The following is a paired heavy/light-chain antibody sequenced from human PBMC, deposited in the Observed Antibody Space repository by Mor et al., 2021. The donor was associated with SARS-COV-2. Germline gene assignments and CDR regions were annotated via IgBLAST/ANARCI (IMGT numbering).Light chain of an antibody. CDR3: YSATDNNLRV. V-gene: IGLV3-27*01. J-gene: IGLJ3*02. CDR1: VLAKKH. CDR2: KDS. Sequence: SYELTQPSSVSVSPGQTARITCSGDVLAKKHARWFQQKPGQAPVLVIYKDSERPSGIPERFSGSSSGTTVILTISGAQVDDEADYYCYSATDNNLRVFGGGTKLTVL.
Heavy chain of an antibody. J-gene: IGHJ4*02. Sequence: EVRLVESGGGLVQPGGSLRLSCVASGFTFSNNWMNWVRQAPGKGLEWVANIKQDGSERNYVDSVKGRFTISRDNAKNSLYLQMNSLRVDDTAVYYCASPGGSGSVTDYWGQGTLVTVSS. D-gene: IGHD3-16*01. CDR3: ASPGGSGSVTDY. CDR1: GFTFSNNW. V-gene: IGHV3-7*03. CDR2: IKQDGSER.